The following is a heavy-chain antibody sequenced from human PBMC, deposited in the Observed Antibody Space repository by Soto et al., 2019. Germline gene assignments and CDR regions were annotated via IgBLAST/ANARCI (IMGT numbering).Heavy chain of an antibody. CDR2: ISSSSSYT. D-gene: IGHD2-2*01. V-gene: IGHV3-21*05. J-gene: IGHJ5*02. Sequence: GGSLRLSYAASGFTFSSYSMNWVRQAPGKGLEWVSYISSSSSYTNYADSVKGRFTISRDNAKNSLYLQMNSLRAEDTAVYSCASPMPAVGTSDPWGQGTLVTVSS. CDR3: ASPMPAVGTSDP. CDR1: GFTFSSYS.